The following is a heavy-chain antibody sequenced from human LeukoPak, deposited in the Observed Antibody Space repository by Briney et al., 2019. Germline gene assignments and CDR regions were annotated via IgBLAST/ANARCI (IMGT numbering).Heavy chain of an antibody. Sequence: GGSLRLSCAASGFTFSNAWMSWVRQAPGKGLEWVGRIKSKTDGGTTDYAAPVKGRFTISRDDSKNTLYLQMNSLKTEDTAVYYCTTEDYYGSGRGDYWGQGTLVTVSS. V-gene: IGHV3-15*01. J-gene: IGHJ4*02. CDR1: GFTFSNAW. CDR3: TTEDYYGSGRGDY. CDR2: IKSKTDGGTT. D-gene: IGHD3-10*01.